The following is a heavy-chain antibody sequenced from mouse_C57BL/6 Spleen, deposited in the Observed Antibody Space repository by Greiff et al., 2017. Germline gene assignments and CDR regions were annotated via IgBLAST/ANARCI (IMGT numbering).Heavy chain of an antibody. CDR2: IDPEDGDT. J-gene: IGHJ4*01. CDR1: GFNIKDYY. V-gene: IGHV14-1*01. Sequence: EVQLQQSGAELVRPGASVKLSCTASGFNIKDYYMHWVKQRPEQGLEWIGRIDPEDGDTEYAPKFQGKATMTADTSSNTAYLQLSSLTSEDTAVYYGTTEEGGYYYAMDYWGQGTSVTVSS. CDR3: TTEEGGYYYAMDY. D-gene: IGHD2-2*01.